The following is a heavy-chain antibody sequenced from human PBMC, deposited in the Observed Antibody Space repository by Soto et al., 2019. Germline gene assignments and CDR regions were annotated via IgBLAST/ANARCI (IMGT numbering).Heavy chain of an antibody. CDR3: AKDPALLSSSSSDYYYYGMDV. V-gene: IGHV3-23*01. CDR1: GFTFSSYA. J-gene: IGHJ6*02. D-gene: IGHD6-6*01. Sequence: GGSLRLSCAASGFTFSSYAMSSVRHAPGKGLEWVSAISCSGCSTYYADSVKGRFTISRDNSKNTLYLQMNSLRAEATAVYYCAKDPALLSSSSSDYYYYGMDVWGPGTTVTVSS. CDR2: ISCSGCST.